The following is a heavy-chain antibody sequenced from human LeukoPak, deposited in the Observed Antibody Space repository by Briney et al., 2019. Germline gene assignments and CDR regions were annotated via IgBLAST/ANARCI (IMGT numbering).Heavy chain of an antibody. CDR2: INHSGST. CDR1: GGSFSGYY. J-gene: IGHJ6*03. D-gene: IGHD2-2*02. Sequence: PSETLSLTCAVYGGSFSGYYWSWIRQPPGKGLEWIGEINHSGSTNYNPSLKSRVTISVDTSKNQFSLKLGSVTAADTAVYYCARGRGRVYCSSTSCYTRDYYYYMDVWGKGTTVTVSS. V-gene: IGHV4-34*01. CDR3: ARGRGRVYCSSTSCYTRDYYYYMDV.